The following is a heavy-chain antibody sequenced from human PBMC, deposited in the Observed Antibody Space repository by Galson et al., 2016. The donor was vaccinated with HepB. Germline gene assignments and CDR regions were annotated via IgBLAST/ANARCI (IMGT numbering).Heavy chain of an antibody. CDR3: ARGYYNAMDV. CDR1: GFTFSSYV. CDR2: ISGSGGSA. Sequence: SLRLSCAASGFTFSSYVMSWVRQAPGKGLEWVSGISGSGGSAHYADSVKGRFNISRDNSKNTLHLQMNSLRGDDTAVYYCARGYYNAMDVWGQGATVTVSS. V-gene: IGHV3-23*01. J-gene: IGHJ6*02.